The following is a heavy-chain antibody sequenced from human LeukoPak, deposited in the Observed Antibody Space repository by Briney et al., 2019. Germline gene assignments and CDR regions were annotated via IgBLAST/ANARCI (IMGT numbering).Heavy chain of an antibody. CDR2: IYYSGST. CDR3: ARVTTIFGVVIKGVDY. J-gene: IGHJ4*02. D-gene: IGHD3-3*01. V-gene: IGHV4-59*01. CDR1: GGSISSYY. Sequence: SDTLSLTCTVSGGSISSYYWSWIRQPPGKGLEWIGYIYYSGSTNYHTSLKSRVTISVDTSKNQFSLKLSSVTAADTAVYYCARVTTIFGVVIKGVDYWGQGTLVTVSS.